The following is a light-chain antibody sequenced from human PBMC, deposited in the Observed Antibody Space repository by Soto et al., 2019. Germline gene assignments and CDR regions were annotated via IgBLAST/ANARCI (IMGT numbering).Light chain of an antibody. CDR2: GAS. V-gene: IGKV3-20*01. Sequence: EIVLTQSPGTLSLSPGERATLSCRASQSVSSSYLAWYQQKPGQAPRLLIYGASSRATGIPDRFSGSGSLRDFTLTISSLEPDEFAVYYWQQYCSSSPITFGPGTKVDIK. CDR3: QQYCSSSPIT. J-gene: IGKJ3*01. CDR1: QSVSSSY.